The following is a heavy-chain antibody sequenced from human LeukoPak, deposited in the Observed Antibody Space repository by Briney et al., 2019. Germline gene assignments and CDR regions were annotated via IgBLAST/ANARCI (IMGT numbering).Heavy chain of an antibody. V-gene: IGHV3-21*01. J-gene: IGHJ4*02. Sequence: GGSLRLSCAASGFTFSSYSMNWVRQAPGKGLEWVSSISTSSSYIYYADSVKGRFTISRDNAKNSLYLQMNSLRAEDTAVYYCARDRTYGSGSYSFDCWGQGTLVTVSS. CDR1: GFTFSSYS. CDR2: ISTSSSYI. CDR3: ARDRTYGSGSYSFDC. D-gene: IGHD3-10*01.